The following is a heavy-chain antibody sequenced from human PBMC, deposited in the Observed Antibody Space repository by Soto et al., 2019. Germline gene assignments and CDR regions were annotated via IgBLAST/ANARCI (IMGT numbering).Heavy chain of an antibody. J-gene: IGHJ5*02. CDR1: GGSISSYY. CDR2: IYYSGST. CDR3: ARGKRPYDILTGYYGNWFDP. Sequence: ASETLSLTCTVSGGSISSYYWSWIRQPPGKGLEWIGYIYYSGSTNYNPSLKSRVTISVDTSKNQFSLKLSSVTAADTAVYYCARGKRPYDILTGYYGNWFDPWGQGTLVTVSS. D-gene: IGHD3-9*01. V-gene: IGHV4-59*01.